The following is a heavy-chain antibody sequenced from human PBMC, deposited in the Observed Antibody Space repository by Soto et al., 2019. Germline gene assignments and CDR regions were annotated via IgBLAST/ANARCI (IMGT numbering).Heavy chain of an antibody. CDR2: IGWNSGNI. CDR3: AKDKTGPDFDAFDV. J-gene: IGHJ3*01. CDR1: GFTFEQYA. D-gene: IGHD3-3*01. Sequence: PGGSLRLSCAASGFTFEQYAMHWVRQPPGKGLEWVSGIGWNSGNIDYADSVKGRFTISRDDAKNSLYLQIDSLRPEDTALYYCAKDKTGPDFDAFDVWGQGTMVTVSS. V-gene: IGHV3-9*01.